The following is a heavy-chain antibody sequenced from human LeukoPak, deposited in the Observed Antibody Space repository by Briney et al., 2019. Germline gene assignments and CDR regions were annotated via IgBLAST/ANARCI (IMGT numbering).Heavy chain of an antibody. D-gene: IGHD3-9*01. J-gene: IGHJ3*02. CDR3: ARVGYDILTGYYKLNAFDI. CDR2: IYYSGNT. Sequence: SETLSLTCTVSGGSISSNYWSWIRQPPGKGLEWIGYIYYSGNTDYSPSLKSRVTISVDTSKKQFSLKLRSVTAADTAVYYCARVGYDILTGYYKLNAFDIWGQGTMVTVSS. CDR1: GGSISSNY. V-gene: IGHV4-59*01.